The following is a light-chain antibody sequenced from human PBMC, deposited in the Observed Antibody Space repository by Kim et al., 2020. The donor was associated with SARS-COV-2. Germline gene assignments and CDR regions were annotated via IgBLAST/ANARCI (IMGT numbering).Light chain of an antibody. Sequence: SYELTQPPSVSVSPGQTASITCSGDKLGDKYACWYQQKPGQSPVLVIYQDTKRPSGIPERFSGSNSGNTATLTISGTQAMDEADYYCQAWDNSTGGFGGG. J-gene: IGLJ3*02. CDR2: QDT. CDR3: QAWDNSTGG. V-gene: IGLV3-1*01. CDR1: KLGDKY.